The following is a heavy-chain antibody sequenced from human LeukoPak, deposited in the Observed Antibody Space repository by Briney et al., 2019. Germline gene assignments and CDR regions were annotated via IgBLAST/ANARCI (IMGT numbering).Heavy chain of an antibody. Sequence: TSETLSLTCTVSGGFINSYYWSWIRQPAGKGLEWIGRVCTSGITNYNPSLKSRITMSVDTSKNQFSLKLTSVTAADTAVYYCARHNGFDRGYYYMDVWGKGTTVTVSS. CDR3: ARHNGFDRGYYYMDV. CDR1: GGFINSYY. V-gene: IGHV4-4*07. D-gene: IGHD3-9*01. CDR2: VCTSGIT. J-gene: IGHJ6*03.